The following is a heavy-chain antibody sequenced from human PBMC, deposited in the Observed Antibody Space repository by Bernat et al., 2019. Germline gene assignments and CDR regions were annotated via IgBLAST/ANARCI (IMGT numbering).Heavy chain of an antibody. CDR3: GGRATDMVGGGFVDY. D-gene: IGHD5-18*01. CDR1: GYTFTSYG. Sequence: QVQLVQSGAEVKKPGASVKVSCKASGYTFTSYGFSWVRQAPGQGLEWMGWISTYNGNTNNAQKLQGGITMTTDATTSTAYMRRRSLGSDEAAVDYWGGRATDMVGGGFVDYWGQGTLVTVSS. J-gene: IGHJ4*02. CDR2: ISTYNGNT. V-gene: IGHV1-18*01.